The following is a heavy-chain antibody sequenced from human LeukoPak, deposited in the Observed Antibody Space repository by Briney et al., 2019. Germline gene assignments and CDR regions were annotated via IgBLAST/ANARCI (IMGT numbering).Heavy chain of an antibody. Sequence: QAGGSLRLSCAASGFTFSSYWMSWVRQAPGKGLEWVANIKQGGSETYYVDSVKGRFTISRDNAKNSLYLQMNSLRAEDTAVYYCARASLSVVPADIHFDYWGQGTLVTVSS. CDR1: GFTFSSYW. CDR2: IKQGGSET. J-gene: IGHJ4*02. CDR3: ARASLSVVPADIHFDY. D-gene: IGHD2-2*01. V-gene: IGHV3-7*01.